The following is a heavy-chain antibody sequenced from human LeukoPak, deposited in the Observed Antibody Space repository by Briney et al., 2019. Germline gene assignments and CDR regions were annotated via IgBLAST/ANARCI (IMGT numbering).Heavy chain of an antibody. CDR1: GFTLSSYS. Sequence: GGSLRLSCAASGFTLSSYSMNWVRQAPGKGLEWVSSISSSSSYIYYADSVKGRFTISRDNAKNSLYLQMNSLRAEDTAVYYCARSPAGGSFDYWGQGTLVTVSS. J-gene: IGHJ4*02. CDR2: ISSSSSYI. V-gene: IGHV3-21*01. CDR3: ARSPAGGSFDY. D-gene: IGHD1-26*01.